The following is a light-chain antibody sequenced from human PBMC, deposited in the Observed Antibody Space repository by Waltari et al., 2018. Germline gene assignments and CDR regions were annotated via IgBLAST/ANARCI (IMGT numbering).Light chain of an antibody. CDR1: SSDVGGYNS. V-gene: IGLV2-11*01. CDR3: CSFAAGNTVI. CDR2: DVS. J-gene: IGLJ2*01. Sequence: QSALTQPRSVSGSPGQSVTISCTGTSSDVGGYNSVPWYQQDPGKAPKLLIFDVSERPSCVSDRFSGSKSGNTASLTISGLQAEDEADYHCCSFAAGNTVIFGGGTKLTVV.